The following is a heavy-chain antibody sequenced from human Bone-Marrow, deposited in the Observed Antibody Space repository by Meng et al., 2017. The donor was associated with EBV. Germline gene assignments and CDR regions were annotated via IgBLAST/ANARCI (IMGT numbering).Heavy chain of an antibody. J-gene: IGHJ4*02. V-gene: IGHV1-18*01. D-gene: IGHD3-10*01. CDR2: IHGYSANT. CDR3: VRFSNYVLDH. CDR1: GYTFSSFT. Sequence: QFQLVQSGGEVQKPGASVWVSCKSSGYTFSSFTLNWVRQVPGQGFEWVGWIHGYSANTHYAQKFHGRVNMSTDTSTDTSYMELKNLRPDDTAIYYCVRFSNYVLDHWGQGTLVTVSS.